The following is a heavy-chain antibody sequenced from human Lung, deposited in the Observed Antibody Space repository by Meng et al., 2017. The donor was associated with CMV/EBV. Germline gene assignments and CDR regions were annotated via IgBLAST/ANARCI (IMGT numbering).Heavy chain of an antibody. CDR1: GFTFGDYA. D-gene: IGHD3-22*01. V-gene: IGHV3-49*04. J-gene: IGHJ1*01. CDR3: TRSYDSTGYYPGYFQH. Sequence: SCTASGFTFGDYAMSWVRQAPGRGLEWVGFIRSKAYGGTTEYAASVKGRFTISRDDSKGIAYLQMNSLKSEDTAVYYSTRSYDSTGYYPGYFQHWXQGNXVTVSS. CDR2: IRSKAYGGTT.